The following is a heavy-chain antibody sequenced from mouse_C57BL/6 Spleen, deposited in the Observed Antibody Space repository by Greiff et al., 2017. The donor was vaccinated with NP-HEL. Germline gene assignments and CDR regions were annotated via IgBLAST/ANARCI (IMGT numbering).Heavy chain of an antibody. V-gene: IGHV3-6*01. CDR1: GYSITSGYY. CDR2: ISYDGSN. J-gene: IGHJ1*03. D-gene: IGHD1-1*01. Sequence: EVKLQESGPGLVKPSQSLSLTCSVTGYSITSGYYWNWIRQFPGNKLEWMGYISYDGSNNYNPSLKNRISITRDTSKNQFFLKLNSVTTEDTATYYCANYYGSSYEWYFDVWGTGTTVTVSS. CDR3: ANYYGSSYEWYFDV.